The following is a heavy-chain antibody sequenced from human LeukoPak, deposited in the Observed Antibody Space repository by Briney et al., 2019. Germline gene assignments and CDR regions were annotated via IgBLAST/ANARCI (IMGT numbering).Heavy chain of an antibody. Sequence: GGSLRLSCAASGFTFSSYAMSWVRQAPGKGLEWVSAISGSGGSTYYADSVKGRFTISRDNSKNTPYLQMNSLRAEDTAVYYCAKDRHAITMVRGEVDYWGQGTLVTVAS. V-gene: IGHV3-23*01. CDR3: AKDRHAITMVRGEVDY. CDR1: GFTFSSYA. J-gene: IGHJ4*02. D-gene: IGHD3-10*01. CDR2: ISGSGGST.